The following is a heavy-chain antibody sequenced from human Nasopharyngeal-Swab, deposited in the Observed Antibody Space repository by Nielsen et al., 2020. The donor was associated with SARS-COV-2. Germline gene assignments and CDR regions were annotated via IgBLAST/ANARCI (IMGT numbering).Heavy chain of an antibody. CDR2: IYYSGST. CDR3: ARVPRVDIVVVPAAYEVWFDP. Sequence: SETLSLTRTVSGGSISSGGYYWSWIRQHPGKGLEWIGYIYYSGSTYYNPSLKSRVTISVDTSKNQLSLKLSSVTAADTAVYYCARVPRVDIVVVPAAYEVWFDPWGQGTLVTVSS. J-gene: IGHJ5*02. D-gene: IGHD2-2*03. CDR1: GGSISSGGYY. V-gene: IGHV4-31*03.